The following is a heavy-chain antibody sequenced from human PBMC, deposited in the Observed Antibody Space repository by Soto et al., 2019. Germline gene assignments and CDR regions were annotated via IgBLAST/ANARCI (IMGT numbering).Heavy chain of an antibody. V-gene: IGHV3-30*18. CDR3: AKDWTWFGEFIEQDYYYGMDV. CDR2: ISYDGSNK. Sequence: QVQLVESGGGVVQPGRSLRLSCAASGFTFSSYGMHWVRQAPGKGLEWVAVISYDGSNKYYADSVKGRFTSSRDNSKKTLCRQMNSLSAEDTAVYYCAKDWTWFGEFIEQDYYYGMDVWGQGTTVTVAS. J-gene: IGHJ6*02. CDR1: GFTFSSYG. D-gene: IGHD3-10*01.